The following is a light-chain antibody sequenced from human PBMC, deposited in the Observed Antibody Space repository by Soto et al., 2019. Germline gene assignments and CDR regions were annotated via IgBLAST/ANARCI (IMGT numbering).Light chain of an antibody. V-gene: IGLV2-23*02. CDR3: CSSGGSPTYV. J-gene: IGLJ1*01. Sequence: QSVLTQPASVSGSPGQSLTISCAGTSSDVGGYKLVSWYQQHPGKAPKLMIFEVNKRPSGVSNRFSGSKSGNTASLTISGLKVEDEADYYCCSSGGSPTYVFGTGTKVTVL. CDR1: SSDVGGYKL. CDR2: EVN.